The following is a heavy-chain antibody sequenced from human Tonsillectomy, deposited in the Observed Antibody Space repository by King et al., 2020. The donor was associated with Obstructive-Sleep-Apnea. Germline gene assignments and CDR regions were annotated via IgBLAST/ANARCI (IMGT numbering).Heavy chain of an antibody. V-gene: IGHV4-39*07. J-gene: IGHJ4*02. Sequence: QLQESGPGLVKPSETLSLTCTVSGGSISSSSYYWGWIRQPPGKGLEWIGSIYYSGSTYYTPSLKSRVTISVDTSKNQFSLKLSSVTAADTAVYYCARGYSYGLLSYYFDYWGQGTLVTVSS. CDR1: GGSISSSSYY. CDR3: ARGYSYGLLSYYFDY. CDR2: IYYSGST. D-gene: IGHD5-18*01.